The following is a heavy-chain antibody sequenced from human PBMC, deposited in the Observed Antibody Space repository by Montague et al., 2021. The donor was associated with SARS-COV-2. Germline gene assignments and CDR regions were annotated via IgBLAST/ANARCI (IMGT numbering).Heavy chain of an antibody. CDR1: GGYINYYY. D-gene: IGHD3-10*01. Sequence: SETLSLTCTVPGGYINYYYWTRIRQPPGKGLEWIGYIYYSGSTNYNPSLKSRVTISVDTSKNQFSLKLSSVTAADTAVYYCARAGSGSYSFYYYYGMDVWGQGTTVTVSS. V-gene: IGHV4-59*08. CDR2: IYYSGST. J-gene: IGHJ6*02. CDR3: ARAGSGSYSFYYYYGMDV.